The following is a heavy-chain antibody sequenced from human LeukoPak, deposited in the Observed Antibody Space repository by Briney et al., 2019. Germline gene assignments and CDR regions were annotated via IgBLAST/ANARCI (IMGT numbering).Heavy chain of an antibody. V-gene: IGHV3-23*01. J-gene: IGHJ4*02. CDR3: AKPQQIANFDF. CDR2: IRASGGRT. D-gene: IGHD6-6*01. Sequence: SLRLSRAASGFIFSSYAMTWVRQAPGKGLEWVSAIRASGGRTYYADSVKGRFTISRDTSKNTLYLQMGSLRAEDTAVYFCAKPQQIANFDFWGQGTLVTVSS. CDR1: GFIFSSYA.